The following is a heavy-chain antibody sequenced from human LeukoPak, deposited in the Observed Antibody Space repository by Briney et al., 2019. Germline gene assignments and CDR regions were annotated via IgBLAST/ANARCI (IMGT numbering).Heavy chain of an antibody. D-gene: IGHD3-10*01. CDR1: GFTFSSYA. CDR3: ARGSYYGGMGDYFDY. J-gene: IGHJ4*02. V-gene: IGHV3-23*01. Sequence: GGSLRLSCAAYGFTFSSYAMSWVRQAPGKGLMCVSAISDSTGSTYYADSVKGRFTISRDNSKNTLYLQMNSLRAEDTAVYYCARGSYYGGMGDYFDYWGQGTLVTVSS. CDR2: ISDSTGST.